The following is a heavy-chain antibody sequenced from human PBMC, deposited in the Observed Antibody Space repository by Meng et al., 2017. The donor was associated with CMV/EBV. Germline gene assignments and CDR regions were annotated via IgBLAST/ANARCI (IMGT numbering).Heavy chain of an antibody. CDR2: ISAYNGNT. D-gene: IGHD2-2*01. V-gene: IGHV1-18*01. CDR1: GYTFTSYG. CDR3: ARSVPAAMEYSSPPGNYYGMDV. J-gene: IGHJ6*02. Sequence: ASVKVSCKASGYTFTSYGISWVRQAPGQGLEWMGWISAYNGNTNYAQKLQGRVTMTTDTSTSTAYMELRSLRSDDTAVYYCARSVPAAMEYSSPPGNYYGMDVWGQGTTVTVSS.